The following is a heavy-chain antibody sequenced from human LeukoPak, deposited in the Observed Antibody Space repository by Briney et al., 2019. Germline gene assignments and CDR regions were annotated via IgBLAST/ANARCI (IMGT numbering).Heavy chain of an antibody. D-gene: IGHD3-10*01. V-gene: IGHV3-23*01. CDR2: ISGSGGST. CDR3: AKDTYYYGSGTDY. CDR1: GFTFSSYA. J-gene: IGHJ4*02. Sequence: PGGSLRLSCAASGFTFSSYAMGWVRQAPGKGLEWVSAISGSGGSTYYADSVKGRFTISRDNSKNTLYLQMNSLRAEDTAVYYCAKDTYYYGSGTDYWGQGTLVTVSS.